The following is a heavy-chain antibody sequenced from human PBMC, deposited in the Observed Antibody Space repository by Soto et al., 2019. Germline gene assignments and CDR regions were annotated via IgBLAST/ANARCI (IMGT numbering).Heavy chain of an antibody. CDR2: ISPMFGAA. CDR3: AREVQVHTPAFVY. Sequence: QVQLVQSGAEMKKPGSSVKVSCQSSGGTFNTYAMNWVRQAPGQGPEWMGAISPMFGAANYAQKFQGRVTITADEATGTSYMQLSSLTSEDTALYFCAREVQVHTPAFVYWGQGTLVTVSS. V-gene: IGHV1-69*19. CDR1: GGTFNTYA. D-gene: IGHD3-10*01. J-gene: IGHJ4*02.